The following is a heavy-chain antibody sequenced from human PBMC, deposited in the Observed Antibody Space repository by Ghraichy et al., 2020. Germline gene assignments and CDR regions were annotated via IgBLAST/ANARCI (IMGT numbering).Heavy chain of an antibody. V-gene: IGHV1-2*04. J-gene: IGHJ4*02. CDR1: GYTFTGYY. CDR2: INPNSGGT. D-gene: IGHD3-3*01. Sequence: ASVKVSCKASGYTFTGYYMHWVRQAPGQGLEWMGWINPNSGGTNYAQKFQGWVTMTRDTSISTAYMELSRLRSDDTAVYYCARGEYYDFRSGYYTGFDYWGQGTLVTVSS. CDR3: ARGEYYDFRSGYYTGFDY.